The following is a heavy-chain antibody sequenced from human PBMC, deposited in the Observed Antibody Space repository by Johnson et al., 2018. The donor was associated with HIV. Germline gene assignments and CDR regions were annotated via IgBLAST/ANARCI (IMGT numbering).Heavy chain of an antibody. Sequence: VQLVESGGGVVQRGGSLRVSCAASGFTFSSYGLSWVRQAPGKGLESVSAISGSGGSTYYADSVKGRFTISRDNSKNTLYLQMNSLRAEDTAVYYCARGNDYSNYGAFDIWGQGTMVTVSS. CDR1: GFTFSSYG. J-gene: IGHJ3*02. CDR2: ISGSGGST. V-gene: IGHV3-23*04. D-gene: IGHD4-11*01. CDR3: ARGNDYSNYGAFDI.